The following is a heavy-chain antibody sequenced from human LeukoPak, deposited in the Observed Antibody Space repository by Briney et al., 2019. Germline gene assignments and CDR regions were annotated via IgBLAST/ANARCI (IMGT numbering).Heavy chain of an antibody. CDR2: INPNSGGT. V-gene: IGHV1-2*02. CDR1: GYTFTGYY. Sequence: AASVKVSCKASGYTFTGYYMHWVRQAPGQGPEWMGWINPNSGGTNYAQKFQGRVTMTRDTSISTAYMELSRLRSDDTAVYYCARGESRGSYGETWDAFDIWGQGTMVTVSS. D-gene: IGHD1-26*01. J-gene: IGHJ3*02. CDR3: ARGESRGSYGETWDAFDI.